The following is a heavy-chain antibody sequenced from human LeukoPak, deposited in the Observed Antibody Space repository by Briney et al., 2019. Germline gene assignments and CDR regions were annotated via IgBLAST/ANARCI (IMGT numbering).Heavy chain of an antibody. CDR2: INPNSGGT. V-gene: IGHV1-2*04. CDR1: GYTFTSYY. D-gene: IGHD6-19*01. J-gene: IGHJ3*02. Sequence: ASVKVSCKASGYTFTSYYMHWVRQAPGQGLEWMGWINPNSGGTNYAQKFQGWVTMTRDTSISTAYMELSRLRSDDTAVYYCAITSSGRSGGAFDIWGQGTMVTVSS. CDR3: AITSSGRSGGAFDI.